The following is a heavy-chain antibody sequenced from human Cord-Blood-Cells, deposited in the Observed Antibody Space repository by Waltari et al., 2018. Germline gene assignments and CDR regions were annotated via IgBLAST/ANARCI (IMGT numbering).Heavy chain of an antibody. CDR2: ISYDGSNK. D-gene: IGHD2-15*01. Sequence: QVQLVEYGGGVVQPGRSLRLSCAASGFTFSSYAMHWVRQAPGKGLGWVAVISYDGSNKYYADSVKGRFTISRDNAKNTLYLQMNSLRAEDTAVYYCARDQDKLLTYYGMDVWGQGTTVTVSS. CDR3: ARDQDKLLTYYGMDV. J-gene: IGHJ6*02. CDR1: GFTFSSYA. V-gene: IGHV3-30-3*01.